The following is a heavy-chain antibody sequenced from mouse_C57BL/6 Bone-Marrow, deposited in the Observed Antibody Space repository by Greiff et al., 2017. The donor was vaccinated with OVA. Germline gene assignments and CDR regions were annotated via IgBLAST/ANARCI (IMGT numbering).Heavy chain of an antibody. CDR2: INPSSGYT. J-gene: IGHJ4*01. CDR3: ARWDYYGSSDAMDY. Sequence: QVQLQQSGAELAKPGASVKLSCKASGYTFTSYWMHWVKQRPGQGLEWIGYINPSSGYTKYNQKFKDTATLTADKSSSTAYMQLSSLTYEDSAVYYCARWDYYGSSDAMDYWGQGTSVTVSS. D-gene: IGHD1-1*01. V-gene: IGHV1-7*01. CDR1: GYTFTSYW.